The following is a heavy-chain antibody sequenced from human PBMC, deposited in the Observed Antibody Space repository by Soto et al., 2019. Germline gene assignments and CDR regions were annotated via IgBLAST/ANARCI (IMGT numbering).Heavy chain of an antibody. CDR1: GFTFSSYA. Sequence: LXLSCAASGFTFSSYAMSWVRQAPGKGLEWVSAISGSGGSTYYADSVKGRFTISRDNSKNTLYLQMNSLRAEDTAVYYCAISTMVRGVISKFYGMDVWGQGTTVTVSS. D-gene: IGHD3-10*01. CDR3: AISTMVRGVISKFYGMDV. J-gene: IGHJ6*02. CDR2: ISGSGGST. V-gene: IGHV3-23*01.